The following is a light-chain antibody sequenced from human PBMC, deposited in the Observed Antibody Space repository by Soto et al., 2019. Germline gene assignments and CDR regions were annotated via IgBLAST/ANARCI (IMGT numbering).Light chain of an antibody. CDR3: QVWDSSSDNVV. V-gene: IGLV3-21*04. CDR2: YDS. J-gene: IGLJ2*01. Sequence: SYVLTQPPSVSVAPGKTARITCGGKNIGSKSVHWYQQKPGHAPVLVIYYDSDRPSGIPERFSGSNSGNTATLTISRVEAEDEADYYCQVWDSSSDNVVFGGGTKLTVL. CDR1: NIGSKS.